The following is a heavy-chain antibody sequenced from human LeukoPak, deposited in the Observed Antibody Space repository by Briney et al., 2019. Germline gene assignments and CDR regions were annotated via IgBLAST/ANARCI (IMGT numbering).Heavy chain of an antibody. D-gene: IGHD6-19*01. V-gene: IGHV5-51*01. J-gene: IGHJ1*01. CDR1: GYSFTTYW. CDR3: AMARSRVAGLRYFHH. CDR2: IYPGDSDT. Sequence: GESLKISCKGSGYSFTTYWIGWVRQMPGKGLEWMGIIYPGDSDTRYSPSFQGQVTISADKSISTAYLQWSSLKASDTAMYYCAMARSRVAGLRYFHHWGQGTLVTVSS.